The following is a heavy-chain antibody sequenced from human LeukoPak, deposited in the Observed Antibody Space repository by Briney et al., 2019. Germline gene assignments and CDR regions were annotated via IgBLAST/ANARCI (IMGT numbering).Heavy chain of an antibody. D-gene: IGHD4-23*01. CDR1: GFTFSSHW. CDR3: SYGGKGAFDI. Sequence: GGSLRLSCAASGFTFSSHWMHWVRQVPGKGLVWLARINLEGTTTTYADSVKDRFTISRDNTKNTLYLQMDSLRAEDTAVHYCSYGGKGAFDIWGQGTMVTVSS. V-gene: IGHV3-74*03. J-gene: IGHJ3*02. CDR2: INLEGTTT.